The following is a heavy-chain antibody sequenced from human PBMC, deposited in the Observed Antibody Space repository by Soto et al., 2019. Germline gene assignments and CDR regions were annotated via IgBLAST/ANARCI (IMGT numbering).Heavy chain of an antibody. V-gene: IGHV1-69*13. J-gene: IGHJ6*02. CDR2: IIPIFGTA. Sequence: ASVKVSCKASGGTFSSYAISWVRQAPGQGLEWMGGIIPIFGTANYAQRFQGRVTITADESTSTAYMELSSLRSEDTAVYYCARAAAGTIRVYYYYYYGMDVWGQGTTVTVSS. D-gene: IGHD6-13*01. CDR1: GGTFSSYA. CDR3: ARAAAGTIRVYYYYYYGMDV.